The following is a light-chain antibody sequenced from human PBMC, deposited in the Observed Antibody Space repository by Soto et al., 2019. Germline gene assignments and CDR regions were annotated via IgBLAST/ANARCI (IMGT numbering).Light chain of an antibody. Sequence: DVQMSQSPATLSASEGDRVTITCRASQSISYWLAWYQQKPGKVPQLLIYGASRLESGVPSRFSGRGSGTEFTLTIGGLQPDDFATYYCQHYNAFPWPFGQGTKVDIK. V-gene: IGKV1-5*01. CDR3: QHYNAFPWP. CDR1: QSISYW. J-gene: IGKJ1*01. CDR2: GAS.